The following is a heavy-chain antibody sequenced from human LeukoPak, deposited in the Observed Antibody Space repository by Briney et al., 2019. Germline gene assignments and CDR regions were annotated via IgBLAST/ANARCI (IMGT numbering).Heavy chain of an antibody. CDR2: ISVSGGST. CDR3: AKGSRNYIFDY. J-gene: IGHJ4*02. CDR1: GFTFSSYA. Sequence: GGSLRLSCAASGFTFSSYAMSWVRQAPGKGLEWVSVISVSGGSTYYADSVEGRFTISRDNSKNTLYLQMNSLRAEDTAVYYCAKGSRNYIFDYCGQGTLVTVSS. V-gene: IGHV3-23*01. D-gene: IGHD1-14*01.